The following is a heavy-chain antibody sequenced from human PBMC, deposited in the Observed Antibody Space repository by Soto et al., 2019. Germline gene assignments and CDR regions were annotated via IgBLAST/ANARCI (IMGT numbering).Heavy chain of an antibody. J-gene: IGHJ6*02. CDR1: GFTFSSYA. V-gene: IGHV3-30-3*01. CDR3: ARDLSDYYGMDV. CDR2: ISYDGSNK. Sequence: QVQLVESAGGVVQPGRSLRLSCAASGFTFSSYAMHWVRQAPGKGLEWVAVISYDGSNKYYADSVKGRFTISRDNSKNTLYLQMNSLRAEDTAVYYCARDLSDYYGMDVWGQGTTVTVSS.